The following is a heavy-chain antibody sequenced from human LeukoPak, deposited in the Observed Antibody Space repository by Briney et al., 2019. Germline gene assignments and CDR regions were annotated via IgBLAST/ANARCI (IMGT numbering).Heavy chain of an antibody. V-gene: IGHV3-9*01. CDR3: AKGYGDYYNWFDP. CDR2: ISWNSGSI. Sequence: SLKISCAASGFTFDDYAMHWVRQAPGKGLEWVSGISWNSGSIGYADSVKGRFTISRDNAKNSLYLQMNSLRAEDTALYYCAKGYGDYYNWFDPWGQGTLVTVSS. D-gene: IGHD4-17*01. J-gene: IGHJ5*02. CDR1: GFTFDDYA.